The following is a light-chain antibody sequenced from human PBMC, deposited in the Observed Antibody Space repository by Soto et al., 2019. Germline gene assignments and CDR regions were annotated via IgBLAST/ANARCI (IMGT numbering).Light chain of an antibody. V-gene: IGLV2-23*01. CDR1: SSDVGSYNL. CDR3: CSYAGSYV. CDR2: EGS. Sequence: QSALTQPASVSGSPGQSITITISCTGSSSDVGSYNLVSWYQKNPGKAPKLMIYEGSKRPSGVSNRFSGSKSGNTASLTISGLQAEDEAGYYCCSYAGSYVFGTGTKLTVL. J-gene: IGLJ1*01.